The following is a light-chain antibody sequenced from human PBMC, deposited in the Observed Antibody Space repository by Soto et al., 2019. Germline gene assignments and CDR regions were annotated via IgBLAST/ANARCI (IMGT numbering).Light chain of an antibody. J-gene: IGKJ4*01. CDR3: QHYGSSSLT. CDR1: HSVSSSS. CDR2: GAS. V-gene: IGKV3-20*01. Sequence: EFVLTQSPGTLSLSPGERATLSCRASHSVSSSSLAWYQQKPGQAPRLLIYGASSRATGIPDSFRGSGSGTDFTLTISRLEPEDFAVYYCQHYGSSSLTFGGGTKVEIK.